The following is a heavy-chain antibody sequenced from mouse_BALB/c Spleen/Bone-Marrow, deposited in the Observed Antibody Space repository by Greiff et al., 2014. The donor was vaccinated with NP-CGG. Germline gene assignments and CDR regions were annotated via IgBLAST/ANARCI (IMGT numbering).Heavy chain of an antibody. CDR2: FYPGSGSI. J-gene: IGHJ2*01. CDR3: ARHEGGEMGFDY. Sequence: QVQLQQSGAGLVKPGASVKLSCKASGYTFTEYIIHWVKQRSGQGLEWIGWFYPGSGSIKYNEKFKDKATLTADKSSSTVYMELSRLTSEDSEVYFCARHEGGEMGFDYWGQGTTLTVSS. D-gene: IGHD2-3*01. CDR1: GYTFTEYI. V-gene: IGHV1-62-2*01.